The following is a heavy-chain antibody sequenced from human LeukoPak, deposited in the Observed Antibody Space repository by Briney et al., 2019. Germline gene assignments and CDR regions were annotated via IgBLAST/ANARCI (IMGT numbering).Heavy chain of an antibody. D-gene: IGHD1-1*01. Sequence: ASVKVSCKASGYIFTSSYIHWVRQAPGQGLEWMGMINPSGGSTGYAQKFQGRVTMIRDMSTSTVYMELSSLRSEDTAVFYCARRAQVERRHSQFDYWGQGTLVTVSS. V-gene: IGHV1-46*01. CDR1: GYIFTSSY. CDR2: INPSGGST. CDR3: ARRAQVERRHSQFDY. J-gene: IGHJ4*02.